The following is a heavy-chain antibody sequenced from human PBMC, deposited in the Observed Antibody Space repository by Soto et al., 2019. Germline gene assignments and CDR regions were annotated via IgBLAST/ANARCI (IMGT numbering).Heavy chain of an antibody. CDR2: ISGSGGST. Sequence: GGSLRLSCAASGFTFSSYAMSWVRQAPGKGLEWVSAISGSGGSTYYADSVKGRFTISRDNSKNTLYLQMNSLRAEDTAVYYCAKDQAPYYYGSGSLYGMDAWGQGTTVTVSS. V-gene: IGHV3-23*01. CDR3: AKDQAPYYYGSGSLYGMDA. J-gene: IGHJ6*02. CDR1: GFTFSSYA. D-gene: IGHD3-10*01.